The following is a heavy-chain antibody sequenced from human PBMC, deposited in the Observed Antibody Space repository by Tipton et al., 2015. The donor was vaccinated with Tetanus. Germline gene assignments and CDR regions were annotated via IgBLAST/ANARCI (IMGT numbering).Heavy chain of an antibody. D-gene: IGHD3-3*01. CDR3: ARSNFDFPKKGAFDS. V-gene: IGHV4-61*08. CDR1: GGSVSRGDSY. CDR2: IDYSGRT. Sequence: TLSLTCTVSGGSVSRGDSYWSWIRQPPGKGLEWIAYIDYSGRTNDNPSLKSRLSISIDKSKNQFSLRLSSVTAADTAVYYCARSNFDFPKKGAFDSWGQGTLVTVSS. J-gene: IGHJ4*02.